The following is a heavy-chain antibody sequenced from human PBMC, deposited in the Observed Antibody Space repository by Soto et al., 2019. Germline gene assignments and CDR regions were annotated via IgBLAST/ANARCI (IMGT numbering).Heavy chain of an antibody. V-gene: IGHV1-24*01. CDR3: ARDPIAVANTPSYGLDV. CDR2: FDPEDGET. CDR1: GYTLTELS. D-gene: IGHD6-19*01. J-gene: IGHJ6*02. Sequence: ASVKVSCKVSGYTLTELSMHWVRQAPGKGLEWMGGFDPEDGETIYAQKFQGRVTMTEDTSTDTAYMELSSLRSEDTAVYYCARDPIAVANTPSYGLDVWGQGTTVTVSS.